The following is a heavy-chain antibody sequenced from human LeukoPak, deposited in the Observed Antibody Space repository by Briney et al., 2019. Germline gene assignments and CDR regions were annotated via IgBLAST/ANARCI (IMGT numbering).Heavy chain of an antibody. V-gene: IGHV3-30-3*01. J-gene: IGHJ6*02. CDR3: ARDHSSSWYYYYGMDV. CDR1: GFTFSSYA. Sequence: GGSLRLSCAAPGFTFSSYAMHWVRQAPGKGLEWVAVISYDGSNKYYADSVKGRFTISRDNSKNTLYLQMNSLRAEDTAVYYCARDHSSSWYYYYGMDVWGQGTTVTVSS. D-gene: IGHD6-13*01. CDR2: ISYDGSNK.